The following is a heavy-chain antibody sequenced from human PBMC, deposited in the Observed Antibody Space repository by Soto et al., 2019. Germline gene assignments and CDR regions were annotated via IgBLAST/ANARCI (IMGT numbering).Heavy chain of an antibody. CDR1: GFTFSSSW. CDR2: IKQDGSEK. J-gene: IGHJ4*02. D-gene: IGHD7-27*01. V-gene: IGHV3-7*03. Sequence: WWSLRLSCSASGFTFSSSWMTWFRQAPGKGLEWVANIKQDGSEKYYVDSVKGRFTISRDNAKNSLYLQVNSLRAEDTAVYYCARDKNWGSRYFDYWGQGTLVTVSS. CDR3: ARDKNWGSRYFDY.